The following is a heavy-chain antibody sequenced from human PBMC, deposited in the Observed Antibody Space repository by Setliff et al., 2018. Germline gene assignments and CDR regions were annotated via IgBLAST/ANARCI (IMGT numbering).Heavy chain of an antibody. V-gene: IGHV1-2*06. CDR2: INPNSGGT. CDR3: ARSNYDILTRNWFDP. CDR1: GYTFTGYY. Sequence: ASVKVSCKASGYTFTGYYMHWVRQAPGQGLEWMGRINPNSGGTNYAQKFQGRVTMTRDTPISTAYMELSRLRSDDTAVYYCARSNYDILTRNWFDPWGQGTLVTVSS. J-gene: IGHJ5*02. D-gene: IGHD3-9*01.